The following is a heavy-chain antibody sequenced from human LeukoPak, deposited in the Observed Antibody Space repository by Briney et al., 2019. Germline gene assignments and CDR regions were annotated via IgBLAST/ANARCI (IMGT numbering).Heavy chain of an antibody. J-gene: IGHJ4*02. Sequence: GGSLRLSCAASGFAFNTYCMNWIRQAPGEGLEWVANINEDGSEKSYVDSVVGRFTISRDNAKNSLSLQMNGLRAEDTAVYFCVREYFYNSSGCRALRYWGQGTLVTVSS. CDR2: INEDGSEK. CDR3: VREYFYNSSGCRALRY. D-gene: IGHD3-22*01. CDR1: GFAFNTYC. V-gene: IGHV3-7*01.